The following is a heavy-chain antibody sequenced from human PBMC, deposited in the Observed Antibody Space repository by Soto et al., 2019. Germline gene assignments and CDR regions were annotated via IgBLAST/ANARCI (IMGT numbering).Heavy chain of an antibody. J-gene: IGHJ3*02. Sequence: QVQLVESGGGVVQPGRSLRLSCAASGFTFSSYGMHWVRQAPGKGLEWVAVIWYDGSNKYYADSVKGRFTISRDNSKNTLYLQMISLRAEDTAVYYCARDDQDIVVVVAATGRGAFDIWGQGTMVTVSS. CDR2: IWYDGSNK. CDR3: ARDDQDIVVVVAATGRGAFDI. CDR1: GFTFSSYG. V-gene: IGHV3-33*01. D-gene: IGHD2-15*01.